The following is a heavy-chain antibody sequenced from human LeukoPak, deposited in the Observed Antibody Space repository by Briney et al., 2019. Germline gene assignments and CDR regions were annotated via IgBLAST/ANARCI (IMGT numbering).Heavy chain of an antibody. CDR1: GYTFTSYG. CDR2: ISAYNGNT. CDR3: ARDILTGYSPYYYYGMDV. J-gene: IGHJ6*02. Sequence: ASVKVSCKASGYTFTSYGISWVRQALGQGLEWMGWISAYNGNTNYAQKLQGRVTMTTDTSTSTAYMELRSLRSDDTAVYYCARDILTGYSPYYYYGMDVWGQGTTVTVSS. D-gene: IGHD3-9*01. V-gene: IGHV1-18*01.